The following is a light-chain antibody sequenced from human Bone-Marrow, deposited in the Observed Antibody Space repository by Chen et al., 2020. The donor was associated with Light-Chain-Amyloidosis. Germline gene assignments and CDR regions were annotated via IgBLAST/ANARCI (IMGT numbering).Light chain of an antibody. Sequence: QLVLTQSPSASASLGASVKLTCTLSSGHRRYAIAWHQQHPEKGPRYLMKVNSDGSHSKGDGIPDRCSGSSSGAERYLTISSLQSEDEADYYCQTWGSAIQAFGGGTKLTVL. V-gene: IGLV4-69*01. CDR3: QTWGSAIQA. CDR2: VNSDGSH. CDR1: SGHRRYA. J-gene: IGLJ3*02.